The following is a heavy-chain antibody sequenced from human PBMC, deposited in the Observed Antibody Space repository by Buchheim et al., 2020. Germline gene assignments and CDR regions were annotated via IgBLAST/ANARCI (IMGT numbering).Heavy chain of an antibody. CDR3: ARAGGDHYYYYGMDV. Sequence: EVQLVESGGGLVQPGGSLRLSCAASGFTFSDHYVDWVRQAPGKGLEWVGRTRNKANSYTTEYAASVKGRFTISRDDSKNSLYLQMNSLKTEDTAVYYCARAGGDHYYYYGMDVWGQGTT. J-gene: IGHJ6*02. CDR2: TRNKANSYTT. D-gene: IGHD2-21*02. V-gene: IGHV3-72*01. CDR1: GFTFSDHY.